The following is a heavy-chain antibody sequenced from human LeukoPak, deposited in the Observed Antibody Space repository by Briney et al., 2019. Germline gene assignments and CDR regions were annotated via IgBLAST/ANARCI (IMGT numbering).Heavy chain of an antibody. J-gene: IGHJ5*02. D-gene: IGHD1-26*01. CDR1: GFTFSSYE. Sequence: PGGSLRLSCAASGFTFSSYEMNWVRQAPGKGLEWVSYISSSGSTIYYADSVKGRFTISRDNAKNSLYLQMNSLRAEDTAVYYCASQDLSGSYLSWGQGTLVTVSS. V-gene: IGHV3-48*03. CDR2: ISSSGSTI. CDR3: ASQDLSGSYLS.